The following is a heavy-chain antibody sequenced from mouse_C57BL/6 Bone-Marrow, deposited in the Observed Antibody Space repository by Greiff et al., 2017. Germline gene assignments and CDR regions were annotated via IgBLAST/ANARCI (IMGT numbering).Heavy chain of an antibody. V-gene: IGHV1-19*01. CDR1: GYTFTDYY. D-gene: IGHD2-5*01. J-gene: IGHJ2*01. CDR3: ARSNYYFDY. Sequence: VESGASVKMSCKASGYTFTDYYMNWVKQSHGKSLEWIGVINPYNGGTSYNQKFKGKATLTVDKSSSTAYMELNSLTSEDSAVYYCARSNYYFDYWGQGTTLTVSS. CDR2: INPYNGGT.